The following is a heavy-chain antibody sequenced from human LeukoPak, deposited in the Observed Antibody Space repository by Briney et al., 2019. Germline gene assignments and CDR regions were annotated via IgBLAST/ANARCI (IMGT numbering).Heavy chain of an antibody. CDR2: IGASGYRT. V-gene: IGHV3-23*01. CDR3: VRSAASDYECYVGV. J-gene: IGHJ6*04. Sequence: GGSLRLSCAASGFTFYSYAMGWVRQSPGKGLEWFSAIGASGYRTFYADSVKGRFTISRDNSKNTVYLQMNSLRAADTALYYCVRSAASDYECYVGVWGRGTTVTVSS. CDR1: GFTFYSYA. D-gene: IGHD2-2*01.